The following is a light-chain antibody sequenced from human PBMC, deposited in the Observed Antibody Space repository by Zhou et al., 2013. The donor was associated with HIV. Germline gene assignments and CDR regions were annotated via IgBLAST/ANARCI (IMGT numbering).Light chain of an antibody. CDR1: RGISSR. CDR2: SAS. V-gene: IGKV1-9*01. CDR3: QHFYFPLT. Sequence: DIQLTQSPSLLSASVGDRVTITCRASRGISSRLAWYQQKPGKAPKLLLDSASSLQSGVPSRFSGSGSGTDFTFTISSLQPEDFATYYCQHFYFPLTFGGGPRWTS. J-gene: IGKJ4*01.